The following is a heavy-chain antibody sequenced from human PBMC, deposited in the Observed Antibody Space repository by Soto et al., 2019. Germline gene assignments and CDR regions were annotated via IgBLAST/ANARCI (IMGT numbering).Heavy chain of an antibody. CDR3: ARAPPADCTNGVCYDNYYYYGMDV. V-gene: IGHV3-48*02. Sequence: VALSVSCAAXGFTFSSYSMNWVRQAPGKGLEWVSYISSSSSTIYYADSVKGRFTISRDNAKNSLYLQMNSLRDEDTAVYYCARAPPADCTNGVCYDNYYYYGMDVWGQGTTVTVSS. J-gene: IGHJ6*02. CDR1: GFTFSSYS. CDR2: ISSSSSTI. D-gene: IGHD2-8*01.